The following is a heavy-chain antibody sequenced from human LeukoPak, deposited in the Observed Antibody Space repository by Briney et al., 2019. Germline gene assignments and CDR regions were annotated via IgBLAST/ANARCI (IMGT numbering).Heavy chain of an antibody. CDR2: IKQDGSEK. D-gene: IGHD1-1*01. Sequence: GGSLRLSCAASGFTFSSYWMSWVRQAPGKGLEWVANIKQDGSEKYYVDSVKGRFTISRDDSKNTIYLQMNSLRAEGTAVYYCARGGVNYWNPRYWGQGTLVTVSS. V-gene: IGHV3-7*03. CDR1: GFTFSSYW. J-gene: IGHJ4*02. CDR3: ARGGVNYWNPRY.